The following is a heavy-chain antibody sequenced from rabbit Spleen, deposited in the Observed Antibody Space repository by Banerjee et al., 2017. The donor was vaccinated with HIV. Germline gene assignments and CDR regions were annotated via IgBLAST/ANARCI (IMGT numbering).Heavy chain of an antibody. CDR3: ARDTGSSFSTYGMDL. CDR1: GFSFSSGYY. D-gene: IGHD8-1*01. J-gene: IGHJ6*01. V-gene: IGHV1S45*01. CDR2: IGTGSGST. Sequence: QEQLEESGGGLVKPGASLTLTCKASGFSFSSGYYMYWVRQAPGKGLEWIGCIGTGSGSTWYASWAKGRFTISKTSSTTVTLQMTSLTVADTATYFCARDTGSSFSTYGMDLWGQGTLVTVS.